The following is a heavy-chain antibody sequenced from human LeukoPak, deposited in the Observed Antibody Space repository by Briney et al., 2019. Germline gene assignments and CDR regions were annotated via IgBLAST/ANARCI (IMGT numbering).Heavy chain of an antibody. V-gene: IGHV4-4*07. CDR1: GGSISSYY. Sequence: SETLSLTCTVSGGSISSYYWTWIRQPAGKGLEWIGRIYTSGSTDYNPSLKSRVTMSINTSKNQFSLKLSSVTSADTAVYYCARAGRMAEPGTFDIWGQGTMVTVSS. CDR3: ARAGRMAEPGTFDI. CDR2: IYTSGST. J-gene: IGHJ3*02. D-gene: IGHD6-19*01.